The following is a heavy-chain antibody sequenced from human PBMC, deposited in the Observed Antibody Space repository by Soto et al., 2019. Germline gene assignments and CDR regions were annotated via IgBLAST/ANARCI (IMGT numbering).Heavy chain of an antibody. CDR2: ISGSGVST. D-gene: IGHD1-26*01. J-gene: IGHJ4*02. V-gene: IGHV3-23*01. CDR3: AKGPSSRLVLPEY. Sequence: EVQLLQSGGGLVQPGGSLRLSCAASGFTFSNYAMSWVRQAPGKGLEWVSAISGSGVSTDYADSVKGRFTISRDNSKDTLYGQLTSLKAEDTPLYYCAKGPSSRLVLPEYWGKETLFTAPS. CDR1: GFTFSNYA.